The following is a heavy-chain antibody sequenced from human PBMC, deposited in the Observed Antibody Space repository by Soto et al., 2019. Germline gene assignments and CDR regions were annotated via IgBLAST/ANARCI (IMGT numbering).Heavy chain of an antibody. V-gene: IGHV4-31*03. Sequence: NPSETLSLTCTVSGGSISSGGYYWSWIRQHPGKGLEWIGYIYYSGSTYYNPSLKSRVTISVDTSKNQFSLKLSSVTAADTAVYYCAREGTYYYDSSGYYYPKQFDYWGQGTLVTVSS. D-gene: IGHD3-22*01. J-gene: IGHJ4*02. CDR1: GGSISSGGYY. CDR3: AREGTYYYDSSGYYYPKQFDY. CDR2: IYYSGST.